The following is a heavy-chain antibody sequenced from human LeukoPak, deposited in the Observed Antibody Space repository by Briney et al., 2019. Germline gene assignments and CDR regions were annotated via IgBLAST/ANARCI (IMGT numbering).Heavy chain of an antibody. CDR1: GFTFSSYA. CDR2: IKQDGSEK. Sequence: GGSLRLSCAASGFTFSSYAMHWVRQAPGKGLEWVANIKQDGSEKYYVDSVKGRFTISRDNAKNSLYLQMNSLRAEDTAVYYCARVGDSSGYYYYFDYWGQGTLVTVSS. D-gene: IGHD3-22*01. CDR3: ARVGDSSGYYYYFDY. V-gene: IGHV3-7*03. J-gene: IGHJ4*02.